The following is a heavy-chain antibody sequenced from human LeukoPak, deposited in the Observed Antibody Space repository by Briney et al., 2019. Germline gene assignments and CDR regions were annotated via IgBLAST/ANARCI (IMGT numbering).Heavy chain of an antibody. D-gene: IGHD5-12*01. V-gene: IGHV3-21*01. CDR1: GFTFSTFA. Sequence: GGSLRLSCAASGFTFSTFAMIWVRQPPGKGLEWVSSISSSSYIYYADSVKGRFTISRDNARNSLYLQMNSLRAEDTAVYYCASQGSGYDSSIDHWGQGTLVTVSS. J-gene: IGHJ4*02. CDR3: ASQGSGYDSSIDH. CDR2: ISSSSYI.